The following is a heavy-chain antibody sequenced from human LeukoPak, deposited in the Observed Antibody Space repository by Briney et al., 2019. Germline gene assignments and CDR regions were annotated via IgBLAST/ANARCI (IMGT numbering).Heavy chain of an antibody. Sequence: GGSLRPSCAASGFTFSSYAMSCVSQAPGKGLECVSGMGGGGGSTNYADSVKDRLTVSRANSKNTMYPQMNSLRTEDTAVYSCAKSRGRGEGSGGSIDYWGQEALVTVSS. CDR2: MGGGGGST. D-gene: IGHD2-15*01. CDR1: GFTFSSYA. CDR3: AKSRGRGEGSGGSIDY. V-gene: IGHV3-23*01. J-gene: IGHJ4*02.